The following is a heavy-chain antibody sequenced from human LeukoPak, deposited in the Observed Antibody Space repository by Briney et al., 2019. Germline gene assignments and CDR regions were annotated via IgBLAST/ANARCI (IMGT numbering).Heavy chain of an antibody. J-gene: IGHJ4*02. CDR3: ARAPAAVRGVTRRYFDY. CDR2: MNPNSGNT. D-gene: IGHD3-10*01. CDR1: GYTFTGYY. V-gene: IGHV1-8*02. Sequence: ASVKVSCKASGYTFTGYYMHWVRQAPGQGLEWMGWMNPNSGNTGYAQKFQGRVTMTRNTSISTAYVELSSLRSEDTAVYYCARAPAAVRGVTRRYFDYWGQGTLVTVSS.